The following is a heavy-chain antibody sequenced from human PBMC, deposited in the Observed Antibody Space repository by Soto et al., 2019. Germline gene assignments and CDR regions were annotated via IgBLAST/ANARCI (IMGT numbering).Heavy chain of an antibody. CDR1: GFTFSSYA. J-gene: IGHJ6*01. CDR3: ARVFGDSSGYYTDGMDV. V-gene: IGHV3-30-3*01. CDR2: ISYDGSNK. Sequence: QVQLVESGGGVVQPGRSLRLSCAASGFTFSSYAMHWVRQAPGKGLEWVAVISYDGSNKYYADSVKGRFTISRDNSKNTLYLQMNSLRAEDTAVYYCARVFGDSSGYYTDGMDVW. D-gene: IGHD3-22*01.